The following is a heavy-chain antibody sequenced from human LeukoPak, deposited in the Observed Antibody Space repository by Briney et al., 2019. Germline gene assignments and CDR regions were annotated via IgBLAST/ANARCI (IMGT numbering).Heavy chain of an antibody. Sequence: LVASVKVSCKASGYTFTGYYMHWVRQAPGQGLEWMGWINPNSGGTNYAQKFQGRVTMTRDTSISTAYMELSRLRSDDTAVYYCARDRSGGPYYYYYGMDVWGQGTTVTVSS. J-gene: IGHJ6*02. CDR2: INPNSGGT. V-gene: IGHV1-2*03. CDR1: GYTFTGYY. CDR3: ARDRSGGPYYYYYGMDV. D-gene: IGHD3-10*01.